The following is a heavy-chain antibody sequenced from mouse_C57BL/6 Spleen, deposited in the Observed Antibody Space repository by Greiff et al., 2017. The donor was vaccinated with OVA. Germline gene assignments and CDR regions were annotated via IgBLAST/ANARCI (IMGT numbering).Heavy chain of an antibody. V-gene: IGHV1-53*01. CDR1: GYTFTSYW. D-gene: IGHD1-1*01. J-gene: IGHJ3*01. Sequence: QVQLQQPGTELVKPGASVKLSCKASGYTFTSYWMHWVKQRPGQGLEWIGNINPSNGGTNYNEKFKSKATLTVDKSSSTAYMQLSSLTSEDSAVYYCARGDYYGSSYPLGRGFAYWGQGTLVTVSA. CDR3: ARGDYYGSSYPLGRGFAY. CDR2: INPSNGGT.